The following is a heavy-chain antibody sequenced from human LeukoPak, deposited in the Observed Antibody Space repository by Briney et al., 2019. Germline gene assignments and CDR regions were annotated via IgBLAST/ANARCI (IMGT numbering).Heavy chain of an antibody. CDR3: ARSLDTAMVAFDY. CDR1: GGSISSSSYY. D-gene: IGHD5-18*01. Sequence: SETLSLTCTVSGGSISSSSYYWGWIRQPPGKGLEWIGSIYYSGSTYYNPSLKSRVTISVDTSKNQFSLKLSSVTAADTAVYYCARSLDTAMVAFDYWGQGTLVTVSS. V-gene: IGHV4-39*07. CDR2: IYYSGST. J-gene: IGHJ4*02.